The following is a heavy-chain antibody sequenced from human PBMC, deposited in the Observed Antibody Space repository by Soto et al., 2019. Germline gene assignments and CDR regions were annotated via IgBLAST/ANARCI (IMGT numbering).Heavy chain of an antibody. CDR3: AREYSWNDGNFDY. V-gene: IGHV4-4*02. CDR2: IYHSGST. J-gene: IGHJ4*02. Sequence: SETLSLTFAVSGASLSRINCSTWVRQPPGKGVEWIGEIYHSGSTNDNASLKSRVTISVDKFKNQFSLKLSSVTAADTAVYYCAREYSWNDGNFDYWGQGTLVTSP. D-gene: IGHD1-20*01. CDR1: GASLSRINC.